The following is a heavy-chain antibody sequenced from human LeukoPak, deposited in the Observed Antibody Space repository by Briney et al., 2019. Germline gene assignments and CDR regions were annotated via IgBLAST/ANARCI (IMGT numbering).Heavy chain of an antibody. J-gene: IGHJ4*02. D-gene: IGHD3-3*01. Sequence: SETLSLTCTVSGGSISSYYWSWIRQPAGKGLEWIGRIYTSGSTNYNPSLKSRVTMSVDTSKNQFPLKLSSVTAADTAVYYCARIRFLEWLRPEYYFDYWGQGTLVTVSS. CDR1: GGSISSYY. CDR2: IYTSGST. CDR3: ARIRFLEWLRPEYYFDY. V-gene: IGHV4-4*07.